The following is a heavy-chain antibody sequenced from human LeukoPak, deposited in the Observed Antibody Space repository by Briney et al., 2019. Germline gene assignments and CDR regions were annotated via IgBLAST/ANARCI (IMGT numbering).Heavy chain of an antibody. J-gene: IGHJ4*02. Sequence: PSETLSLTCTVSGGSISSSSYYWGWIRQPPGKGLEWIGSIYYSGSTYYNPSLKSRVTISVDTSKNQFSLKLSSVTAADTAVYYCARDGVQALWPFDYWGQGTLVTVSS. CDR1: GGSISSSSYY. CDR3: ARDGVQALWPFDY. V-gene: IGHV4-39*07. CDR2: IYYSGST. D-gene: IGHD5-18*01.